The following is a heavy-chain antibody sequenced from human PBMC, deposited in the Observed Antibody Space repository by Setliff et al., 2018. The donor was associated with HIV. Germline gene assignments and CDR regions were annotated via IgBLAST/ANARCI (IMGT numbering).Heavy chain of an antibody. V-gene: IGHV4-59*01. Sequence: KTSETLSLTCTVSGGSIINNFWSWIRLPPGKGLEWIGYIYYTGRTNYNPSLKSRVTMSLDSSKKQFSLKLSSVTAADTAVYFCARDVGGFTVFAVPRGGFDPWGQGTLVTVSS. CDR1: GGSIINNF. CDR2: IYYTGRT. CDR3: ARDVGGFTVFAVPRGGFDP. J-gene: IGHJ5*02. D-gene: IGHD3-3*01.